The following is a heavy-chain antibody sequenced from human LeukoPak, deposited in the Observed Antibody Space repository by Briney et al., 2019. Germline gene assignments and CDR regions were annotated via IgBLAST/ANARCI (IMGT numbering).Heavy chain of an antibody. Sequence: GGSLRLSCAASGFTFSSYGMHWVRQAPDKGLEWVAFIRYDGSSKYSADSVTGRFTISRDNSKNTLSLQMNSLRAEDTAVYYCAKDRAAWSGYSYPCFDYWGQGTLGTASS. J-gene: IGHJ4*02. CDR3: AKDRAAWSGYSYPCFDY. CDR2: IRYDGSSK. V-gene: IGHV3-30*02. CDR1: GFTFSSYG. D-gene: IGHD3-3*01.